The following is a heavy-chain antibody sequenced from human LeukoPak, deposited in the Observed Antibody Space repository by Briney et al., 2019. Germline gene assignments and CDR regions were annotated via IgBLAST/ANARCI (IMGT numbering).Heavy chain of an antibody. Sequence: PSETLSLTCTVSGGSISSYYWSWLRQPPGKGLEWFGYIYYSGSTNYNPSLKSRLTISVDTSKNQFSLKLSSVTDADTAVYYCARHVWHFVRADPNYFDYWGQGTLVTVSS. D-gene: IGHD3-10*02. CDR1: GGSISSYY. J-gene: IGHJ4*02. V-gene: IGHV4-59*08. CDR2: IYYSGST. CDR3: ARHVWHFVRADPNYFDY.